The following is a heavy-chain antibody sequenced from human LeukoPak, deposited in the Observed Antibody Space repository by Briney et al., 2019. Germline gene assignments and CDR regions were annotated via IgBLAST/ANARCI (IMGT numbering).Heavy chain of an antibody. Sequence: GGSLRLSCAASGFTFSSYGMHWVRQAPGKGLEWVTVISYDGSERYYADFVKGRFTISRDNSRNTLYLQMNSLRVEDTAVYYCARHGPLGVLRYFDWLQNWFDPWGQGTLVTVSS. CDR2: ISYDGSER. J-gene: IGHJ5*02. CDR1: GFTFSSYG. V-gene: IGHV3-30*03. CDR3: ARHGPLGVLRYFDWLQNWFDP. D-gene: IGHD3-9*01.